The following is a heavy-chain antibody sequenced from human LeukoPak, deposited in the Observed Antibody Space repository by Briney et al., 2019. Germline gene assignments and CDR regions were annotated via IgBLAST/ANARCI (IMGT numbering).Heavy chain of an antibody. D-gene: IGHD3-3*01. CDR3: TRGRNDFWSGYYTREYYYYYMDV. V-gene: IGHV1-24*01. CDR1: GYTLTDLS. Sequence: ASVKVSCKVSGYTLTDLSMHWVRHAPGKGLEWMGGFDPEDGETIYAQKFQGRVTMTRNTSISTAYMELSSLRSEDTAVWYCTRGRNDFWSGYYTREYYYYYMDVWGKGTTVTVSS. CDR2: FDPEDGET. J-gene: IGHJ6*03.